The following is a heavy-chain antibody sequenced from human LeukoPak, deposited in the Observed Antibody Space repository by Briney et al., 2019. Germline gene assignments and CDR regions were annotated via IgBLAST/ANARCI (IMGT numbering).Heavy chain of an antibody. D-gene: IGHD2-15*01. Sequence: SVKVSCKASGGTFSSYAISWVRQAPGQGLEWMGGIIPILGTANYAQKFQGRVTITADESTSTAYKELSSLRSEDTAVYYCAREGLEGYCSGGSCYRVRAFDIWGQGTMVTVSS. CDR2: IIPILGTA. V-gene: IGHV1-69*13. CDR3: AREGLEGYCSGGSCYRVRAFDI. J-gene: IGHJ3*02. CDR1: GGTFSSYA.